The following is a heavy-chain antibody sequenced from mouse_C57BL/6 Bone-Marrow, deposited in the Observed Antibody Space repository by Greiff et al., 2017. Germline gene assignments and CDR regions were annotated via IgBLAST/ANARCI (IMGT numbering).Heavy chain of an antibody. D-gene: IGHD1-1*01. CDR1: GFTFSDYG. Sequence: EVQRVESGGGLVKPGGSLKLSCAASGFTFSDYGMHWVRQAPEKGLEWVAYISSGSSTIYYADTVKGRFTISRDNAKNTLFLQMTSLRSEDTAMYDCARDYDGSSYVGNWYFDVWGTGTTVTVSS. CDR2: ISSGSSTI. CDR3: ARDYDGSSYVGNWYFDV. V-gene: IGHV5-17*01. J-gene: IGHJ1*03.